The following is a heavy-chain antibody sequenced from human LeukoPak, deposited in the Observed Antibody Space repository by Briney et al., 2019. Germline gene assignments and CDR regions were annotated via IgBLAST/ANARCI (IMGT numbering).Heavy chain of an antibody. V-gene: IGHV4-34*01. Sequence: PSETLSLTCAVYGGSFSGYYWSWIRQPPEKGLAWIGEINHSGSTNHNPSLKSRVTISVDTSKNQFSLKLSSVTAADTAVYYCARGRKWLRSYYFDYWGQGTLVTVSS. J-gene: IGHJ4*02. CDR1: GGSFSGYY. CDR2: INHSGST. CDR3: ARGRKWLRSYYFDY. D-gene: IGHD5-12*01.